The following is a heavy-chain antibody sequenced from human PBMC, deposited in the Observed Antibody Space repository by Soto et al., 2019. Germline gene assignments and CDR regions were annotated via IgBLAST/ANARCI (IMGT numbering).Heavy chain of an antibody. V-gene: IGHV3-74*01. CDR2: INSDVSST. CDR1: GFTFSSYW. Sequence: EVQLMESGGGLVQPGGSLSLSCAASGFTFSSYWMHWVRQAPGKGLVWVSRINSDVSSTTYADSVKGRFTISRDNAKNTLYLQMNSLRAEDTAVYYCVRGEGGWETYWGQGTLVTVSS. J-gene: IGHJ4*02. CDR3: VRGEGGWETY. D-gene: IGHD6-19*01.